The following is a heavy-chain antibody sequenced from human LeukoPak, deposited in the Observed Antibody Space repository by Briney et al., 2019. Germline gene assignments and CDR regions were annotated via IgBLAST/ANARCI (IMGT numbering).Heavy chain of an antibody. J-gene: IGHJ2*01. Sequence: GGSLRLSCAASGFTFSSYAMSWVRQSPGKGLEWVSAISASGGSTYYADSVKGRFTISRDNSKNTLFLQMNSLKTEDTAVYYCTTGLLVGPKGFFDLWGRGTLVTVSS. CDR2: ISASGGST. CDR1: GFTFSSYA. CDR3: TTGLLVGPKGFFDL. D-gene: IGHD2-15*01. V-gene: IGHV3-23*01.